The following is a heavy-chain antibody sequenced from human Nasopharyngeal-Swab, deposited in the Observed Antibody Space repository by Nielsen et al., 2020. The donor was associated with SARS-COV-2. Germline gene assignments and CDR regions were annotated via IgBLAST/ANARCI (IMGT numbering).Heavy chain of an antibody. D-gene: IGHD3-10*01. J-gene: IGHJ5*02. V-gene: IGHV3-30*16. CDR2: ISYDGSNK. CDR1: GFTFSSYA. Sequence: GGSLRLSWATAGFTFSSYAMHGVRQAPGKGLEWVAVISYDGSNKYYADSVKGRFTISRDNSKNTLYLQMNSLRAEDTAVYYCARDCARMVRGATNWFDPWGQGTLVTVSS. CDR3: ARDCARMVRGATNWFDP.